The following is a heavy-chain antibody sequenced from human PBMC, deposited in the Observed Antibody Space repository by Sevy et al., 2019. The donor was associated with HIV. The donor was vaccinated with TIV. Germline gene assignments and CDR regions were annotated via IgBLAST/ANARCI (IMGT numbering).Heavy chain of an antibody. D-gene: IGHD3-16*01. V-gene: IGHV1-69*13. CDR3: ARSRGHLYRGEPPDY. Sequence: ASVKVSCKASGGTFSSYAISWVRQAPGQGLEWMGGIIPIFGTANYAQKFQGRVTITADESTSTAYMELSSLRSEDTAVYYCARSRGHLYRGEPPDYWGQGTLVTVSS. CDR1: GGTFSSYA. J-gene: IGHJ4*02. CDR2: IIPIFGTA.